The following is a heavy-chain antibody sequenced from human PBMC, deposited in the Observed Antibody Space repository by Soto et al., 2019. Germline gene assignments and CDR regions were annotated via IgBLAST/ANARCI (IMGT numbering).Heavy chain of an antibody. J-gene: IGHJ6*02. V-gene: IGHV4-39*07. Sequence: SETLSLTYTVTVDSISSRRYYWGWFRPPPGKGLEWIGSIYYSGSTYYNPSLTSRVTMSVDTSKNQFSLKLSSVTAADTAVYYCARDGRSSGPWGHSGYYYYYYGMDVWGQGTTVTVSS. CDR1: VDSISSRRYY. D-gene: IGHD3-22*01. CDR3: ARDGRSSGPWGHSGYYYYYYGMDV. CDR2: IYYSGST.